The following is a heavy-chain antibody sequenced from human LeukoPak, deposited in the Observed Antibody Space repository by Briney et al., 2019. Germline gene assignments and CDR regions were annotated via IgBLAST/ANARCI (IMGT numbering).Heavy chain of an antibody. V-gene: IGHV3-11*01. CDR1: GFSFSDYY. Sequence: GGSLRLSCAASGFSFSDYYMSWIRQAPGKGLEWLSYISGSSRTIYFADSVKGRCTISRDNAKNSLYLQMNRLTAEDTALYYCARTWDRFDPWGQGTLVTVSS. J-gene: IGHJ5*02. D-gene: IGHD1-26*01. CDR2: ISGSSRTI. CDR3: ARTWDRFDP.